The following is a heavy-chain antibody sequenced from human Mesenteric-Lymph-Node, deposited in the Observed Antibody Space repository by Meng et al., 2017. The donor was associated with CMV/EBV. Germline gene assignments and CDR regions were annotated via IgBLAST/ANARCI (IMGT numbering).Heavy chain of an antibody. Sequence: SCKASGGTFSSYSMNWVRQAPGKGLEWVSSISSSSSYMYYADSVKGRFTISRDNARNSLYLQMNSLRAEDTAVYYCARGTCEWPGQGGACGYYYGMDVWGQGTTVTVSS. CDR1: GGTFSSYS. D-gene: IGHD3-16*01. J-gene: IGHJ6*02. CDR2: ISSSSSYM. CDR3: ARGTCEWPGQGGACGYYYGMDV. V-gene: IGHV3-21*01.